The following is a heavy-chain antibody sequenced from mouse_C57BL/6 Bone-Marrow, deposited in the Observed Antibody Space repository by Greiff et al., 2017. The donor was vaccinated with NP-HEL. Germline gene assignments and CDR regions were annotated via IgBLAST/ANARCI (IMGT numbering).Heavy chain of an antibody. CDR2: IDPEDGDT. V-gene: IGHV14-1*01. D-gene: IGHD1-1*01. J-gene: IGHJ4*01. Sequence: EVHLVESGAELVRPGASVKLSCTASGFNIKDYYMHWVKQRPEQGLEWIGRIDPEDGDTEYAPKFQGKATMTADTSSNTAYLQLSSLTSEDTAVYYCTTYDYGRDYAMDYWGQGTSVTVSS. CDR3: TTYDYGRDYAMDY. CDR1: GFNIKDYY.